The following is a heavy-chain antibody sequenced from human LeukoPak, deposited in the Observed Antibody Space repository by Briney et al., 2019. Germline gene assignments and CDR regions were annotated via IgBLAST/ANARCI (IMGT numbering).Heavy chain of an antibody. D-gene: IGHD5-18*01. CDR2: INSDGSST. J-gene: IGHJ5*02. CDR3: ARKLGYTNWFDP. Sequence: GGSLRLSCAASGFTFSSYWMHWVRQALGKGLVWVSRINSDGSSTSYADSVKGRFTISRDNAKNTLYLQMNSLRAEDTAVYYCARKLGYTNWFDPWGQGTLVTASS. CDR1: GFTFSSYW. V-gene: IGHV3-74*01.